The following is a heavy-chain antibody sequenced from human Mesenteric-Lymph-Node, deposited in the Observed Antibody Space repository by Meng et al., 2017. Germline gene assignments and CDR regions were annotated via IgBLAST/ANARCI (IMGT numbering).Heavy chain of an antibody. V-gene: IGHV4-31*03. Sequence: QVQVQESGPGLVKPSQPLSLTCTVSGGSVSSGGYYWTWIRQHPGKGLEWFGHIYYSGSTFYNPSLKRRVIISIDTSKNQFSLNLRSVTAADTAVYYCARVSSGWDYFDYWGQGTLVTVSS. J-gene: IGHJ4*02. CDR3: ARVSSGWDYFDY. CDR2: IYYSGST. CDR1: GGSVSSGGYY. D-gene: IGHD6-19*01.